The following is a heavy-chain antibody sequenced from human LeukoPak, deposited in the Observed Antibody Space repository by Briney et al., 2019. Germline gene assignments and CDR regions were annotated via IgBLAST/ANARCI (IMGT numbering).Heavy chain of an antibody. J-gene: IGHJ4*02. CDR1: GYSISSGYY. CDR3: ARHRYDYVWGSYRPEYYFDY. CDR2: IYSSGST. V-gene: IGHV4-38-2*02. D-gene: IGHD3-16*02. Sequence: PSETLSLTCTVSGYSISSGYYWGWIRQPPGKGLEWIGYIYSSGSTNYSPSLKSRVTISVDTSKNQFSLKLSSVTAADTAVYYCARHRYDYVWGSYRPEYYFDYWGQGTLVTVSS.